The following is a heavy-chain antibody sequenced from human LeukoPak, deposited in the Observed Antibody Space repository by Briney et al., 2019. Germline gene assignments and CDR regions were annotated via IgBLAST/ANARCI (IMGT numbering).Heavy chain of an antibody. CDR2: VYSGERT. CDR3: ARERVGGEALRGFYFDY. Sequence: GRSLRLSCAAFGFTVSSNFMSWVRQAPGKGLEWVSVVYSGERTYYADSVKGRFTISRDSSKNTLSLQMNSLRADDTAVYYCARERVGGEALRGFYFDYWGQGTLVTVSS. D-gene: IGHD3-16*01. J-gene: IGHJ4*02. V-gene: IGHV3-53*01. CDR1: GFTVSSNF.